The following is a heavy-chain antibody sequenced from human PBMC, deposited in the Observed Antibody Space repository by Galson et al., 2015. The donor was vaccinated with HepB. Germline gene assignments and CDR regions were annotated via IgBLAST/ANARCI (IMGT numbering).Heavy chain of an antibody. CDR3: AREWDYDILTGYWEGWFDP. J-gene: IGHJ5*02. D-gene: IGHD3-9*01. CDR2: INSDGSST. Sequence: SLRLSCAASGFTFSSYWMHWVRQAPGKGLVWVSRINSDGSSTSYADSVKGRFTISRDNAKNTLYLQMNSLRAEDTAVYYCAREWDYDILTGYWEGWFDPWGQGTLVTVSS. CDR1: GFTFSSYW. V-gene: IGHV3-74*01.